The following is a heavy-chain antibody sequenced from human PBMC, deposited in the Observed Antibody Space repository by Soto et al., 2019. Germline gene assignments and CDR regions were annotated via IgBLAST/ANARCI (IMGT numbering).Heavy chain of an antibody. D-gene: IGHD3-3*01. Sequence: PSETLSLTCAVYGGSFSGYYWSWIRQPPGKGLEWIGEINHSGSTNYNPSLKSRVTISVDTSKNQFSLKLSSVTAADTAVYYCARDRDDFWSGYYYYYMDVWGKGTTVTVSS. CDR2: INHSGST. V-gene: IGHV4-34*01. J-gene: IGHJ6*03. CDR3: ARDRDDFWSGYYYYYMDV. CDR1: GGSFSGYY.